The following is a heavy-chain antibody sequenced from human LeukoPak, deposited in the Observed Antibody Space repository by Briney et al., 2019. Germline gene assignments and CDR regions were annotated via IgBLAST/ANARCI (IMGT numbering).Heavy chain of an antibody. D-gene: IGHD6-13*01. CDR3: ARGDSSSWFFLEY. J-gene: IGHJ4*02. Sequence: ASVKVSCKASGYTFTGYYMHWVRQAPGQGLEWMGWINPNSGDTSYAQKFQGRVTMTRDTSISTAYMELNRLRSDDTAVYYCARGDSSSWFFLEYWGQGTLVTVSS. CDR2: INPNSGDT. CDR1: GYTFTGYY. V-gene: IGHV1-2*02.